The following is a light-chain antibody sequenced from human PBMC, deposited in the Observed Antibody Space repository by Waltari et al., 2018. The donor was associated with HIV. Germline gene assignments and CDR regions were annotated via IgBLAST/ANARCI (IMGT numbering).Light chain of an antibody. CDR1: TSAVGNYNL. J-gene: IGLJ3*02. V-gene: IGLV2-23*02. CDR3: CSYAGSDTLV. Sequence: QSALTQPASVSGSPGQSITIPCTGTTSAVGNYNLLSWYRQHPDKAPKLLIFEVTRRPSGVSDRFSGSKSGNTASLTISGLQAEDEADYYCCSYAGSDTLVFGGGTKLTVL. CDR2: EVT.